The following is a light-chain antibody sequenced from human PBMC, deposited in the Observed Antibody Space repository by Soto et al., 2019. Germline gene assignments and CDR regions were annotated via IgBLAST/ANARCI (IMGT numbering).Light chain of an antibody. CDR3: QQYDSSPWT. Sequence: EIVLTQSPGTLSLSPGERATLSCRASQSVSSSFLAWYQPKPGQAPRLLIYGASSRATGIPDRFSGSGSVTDFTLTISRLEPDDFAVYYCQQYDSSPWTFGQGTKVEIK. J-gene: IGKJ1*01. V-gene: IGKV3-20*01. CDR2: GAS. CDR1: QSVSSSF.